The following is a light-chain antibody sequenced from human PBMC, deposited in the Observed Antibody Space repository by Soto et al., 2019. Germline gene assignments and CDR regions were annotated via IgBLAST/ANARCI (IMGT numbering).Light chain of an antibody. CDR1: QSVSSN. CDR2: GAS. V-gene: IGKV3-20*01. CDR3: QQYGSSP. J-gene: IGKJ1*01. Sequence: EIVMTQSPATLSVSPGERATLSCRASQSVSSNLAWYQQKTGQAPRLLIYGASSRATGIPDRFSGSGSGTDFTLTISRLEPEDFAVYYCQQYGSSPFGQGTKVDIK.